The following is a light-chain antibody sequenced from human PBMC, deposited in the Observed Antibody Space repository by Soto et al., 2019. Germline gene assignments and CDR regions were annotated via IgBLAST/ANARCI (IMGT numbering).Light chain of an antibody. CDR1: QRVDID. CDR2: RAS. V-gene: IGKV3-15*01. CDR3: QQYSKWPRT. Sequence: VLTQSPATLSVSPGERVTLSCRASQRVDIDLAWYQQIPGQAPRLLIYRASTRAPDMPGRFSGRGSGTEFTLTISSLQSEDYAVYYCQQYSKWPRTFGQGTKLAIK. J-gene: IGKJ1*01.